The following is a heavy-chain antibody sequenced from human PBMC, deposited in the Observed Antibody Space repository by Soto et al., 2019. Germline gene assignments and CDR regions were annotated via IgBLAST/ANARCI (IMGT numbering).Heavy chain of an antibody. V-gene: IGHV3-48*02. J-gene: IGHJ4*02. CDR1: GFTFSDYN. CDR3: ARDFGHGHYLDY. D-gene: IGHD3-3*01. CDR2: ITDSSDTV. Sequence: PGGSLRLSCAASGFTFSDYNMNWVRQAPGKGLEWVSYITDSSDTVHYADSVRGRFTISRDNAESSLYLQMNSLRDEDMAVYFCARDFGHGHYLDYWGRGTLVTVSS.